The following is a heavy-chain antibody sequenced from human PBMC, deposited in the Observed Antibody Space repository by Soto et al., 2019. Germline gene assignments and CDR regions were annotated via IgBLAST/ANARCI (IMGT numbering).Heavy chain of an antibody. V-gene: IGHV1-69*12. J-gene: IGHJ6*03. D-gene: IGHD2-8*01. CDR2: IIPILGTA. Sequence: QVQLVQSGAEVKKPGSSVKVSCKASGGTFSSYAISWVRQAPGQGLEWMGGIIPILGTANYAQKFQGRVTITADESTSTAYRELSSPSSEDAAGYDCAVASTYCDLLSGDDHGECWSVRWGKGT. CDR1: GGTFSSYA. CDR3: AVASTYCDLLSGDDHGECWSVR.